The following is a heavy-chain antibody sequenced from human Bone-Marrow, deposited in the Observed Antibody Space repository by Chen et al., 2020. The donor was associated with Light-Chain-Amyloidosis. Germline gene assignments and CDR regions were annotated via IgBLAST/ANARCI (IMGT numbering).Heavy chain of an antibody. V-gene: IGHV3-7*03. J-gene: IGHJ4*02. CDR1: GFTFSDYW. CDR3: ARHIVWGAPDY. D-gene: IGHD3-16*01. Sequence: EVQLVESGGGLVQPGGSLRLSCAASGFTFSDYWMSWVRQVPGKGLEWVANIKQDTSEKYYVDSVKGRFTISRDNAKDSLYLQMSSLRAEDTAMYYCARHIVWGAPDYWGQGTLVTVSS. CDR2: IKQDTSEK.